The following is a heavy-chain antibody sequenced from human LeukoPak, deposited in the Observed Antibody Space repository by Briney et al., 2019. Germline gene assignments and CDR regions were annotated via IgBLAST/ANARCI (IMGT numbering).Heavy chain of an antibody. D-gene: IGHD2-2*02. J-gene: IGHJ4*02. CDR3: ARDLFNLLAAIHGNY. CDR1: GYTFTGYY. CDR2: INPNSGGT. Sequence: GASVKVSCKASGYTFTGYYMHWVRQAPGQGLEWMGWINPNSGGTNYAQKFQGRVTMTRDTSISTAYMELSRLRSDDTAVYYCARDLFNLLAAIHGNYWGQGTLVTVSS. V-gene: IGHV1-2*02.